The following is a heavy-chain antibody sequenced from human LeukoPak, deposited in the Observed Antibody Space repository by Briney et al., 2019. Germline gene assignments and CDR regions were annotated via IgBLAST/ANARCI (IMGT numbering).Heavy chain of an antibody. D-gene: IGHD5-18*01. CDR1: GYSISSGYY. Sequence: PSETLSLTCAVSGYSISSGYYWGWIRQPPGKGLEWIGSIYHSGSTYYNPSLKSRVTISVDTSKNQFSLKLSSVTAADTAVYYCARGYGLDYWGQGTLVTVSS. J-gene: IGHJ4*02. V-gene: IGHV4-38-2*01. CDR3: ARGYGLDY. CDR2: IYHSGST.